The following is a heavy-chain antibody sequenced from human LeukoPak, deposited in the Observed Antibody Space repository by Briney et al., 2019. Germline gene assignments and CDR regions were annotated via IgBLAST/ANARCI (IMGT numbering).Heavy chain of an antibody. V-gene: IGHV4-30-4*01. Sequence: PSETLSLTCTVSGGSISSGDYYWSWIRQPPGKGLEWIGYIYYSGSTYYDPSLKSRVTISVDTSKNQFSLKLSSVTAADTAVYYRARGRYCSSTSCYDFWFDPWGQGTLVTVSS. CDR3: ARGRYCSSTSCYDFWFDP. CDR1: GGSISSGDYY. CDR2: IYYSGST. J-gene: IGHJ5*02. D-gene: IGHD2-2*01.